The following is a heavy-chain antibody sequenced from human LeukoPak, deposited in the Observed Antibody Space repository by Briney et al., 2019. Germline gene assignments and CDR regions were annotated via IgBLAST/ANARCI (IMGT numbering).Heavy chain of an antibody. Sequence: SQTLSLTWSVSGGSFSGYYWNWFRQAPGKGLEWIGYIHHSGVSAYNPSLKSRVTMSADRSKKQFSLSLTSVTAADAAVYYCAREYCTSSRCYKEGFDYWGQGTLGIVSS. D-gene: IGHD2-2*01. CDR3: AREYCTSSRCYKEGFDY. CDR1: GGSFSGYY. CDR2: IHHSGVS. V-gene: IGHV4-30-2*01. J-gene: IGHJ4*02.